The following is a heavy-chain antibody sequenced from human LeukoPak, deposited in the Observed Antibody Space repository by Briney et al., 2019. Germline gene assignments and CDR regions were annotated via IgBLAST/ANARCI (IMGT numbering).Heavy chain of an antibody. CDR3: IRGAASGSYYGLDV. CDR1: GFTFSGST. Sequence: GGSLRLSCAASGFTFSGSTIHWVRQASGEGLEWVGRIRSKANNYATAYATSVKGRFTLSRDDSNNTAYLQMNSLKTEDTAVHFCIRGAASGSYYGLDVWGQGATVTVPS. D-gene: IGHD1-26*01. CDR2: IRSKANNYAT. V-gene: IGHV3-73*01. J-gene: IGHJ6*02.